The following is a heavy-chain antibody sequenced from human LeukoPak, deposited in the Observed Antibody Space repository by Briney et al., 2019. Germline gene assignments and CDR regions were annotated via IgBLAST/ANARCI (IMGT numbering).Heavy chain of an antibody. V-gene: IGHV3-48*04. CDR1: GFTFSSYS. CDR3: ARDWDSSGYYYWYFDY. CDR2: ISSSSSTI. J-gene: IGHJ4*02. Sequence: GGSLRLSCAASGFTFSSYSMNWVRQAPGKGLEWVSYISSSSSTIYYADSVKGRFTISRDNAKNSLYLQMNSLRAEDTAVYYCARDWDSSGYYYWYFDYWGQGTLVTVSS. D-gene: IGHD3-22*01.